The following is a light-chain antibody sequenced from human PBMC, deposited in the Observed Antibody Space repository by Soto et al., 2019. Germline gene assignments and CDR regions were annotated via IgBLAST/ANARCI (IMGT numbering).Light chain of an antibody. CDR2: DVS. CDR3: SSYVGTYGLL. V-gene: IGLV2-11*01. J-gene: IGLJ2*01. CDR1: SSDVGNYNY. Sequence: QSALTQPRSVSGSPGQSVTISCTGTSSDVGNYNYVSWYRHHPGKAPKVLIYDVSKRPSGVPDRFSGSKSGNTASLTVSGLQAEDEADYYFSSYVGTYGLLFGGGTKLTVL.